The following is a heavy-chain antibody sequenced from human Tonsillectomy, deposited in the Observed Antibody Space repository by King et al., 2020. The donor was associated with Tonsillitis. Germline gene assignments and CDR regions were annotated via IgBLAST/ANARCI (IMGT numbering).Heavy chain of an antibody. V-gene: IGHV3-74*01. CDR3: ARETEMAGYYFDY. J-gene: IGHJ4*02. CDR1: GFTFSSYW. CDR2: INSDGSTT. D-gene: IGHD5-24*01. Sequence: VQLVESGGGLVQPGGSLRLSCAASGFTFSSYWMHWVRHAPGKGLVWVSRINSDGSTTSYADSVKGRFTISRDNAKNTLYLQMNSLRAEDTAVYYCARETEMAGYYFDYWGQGTLVTVSS.